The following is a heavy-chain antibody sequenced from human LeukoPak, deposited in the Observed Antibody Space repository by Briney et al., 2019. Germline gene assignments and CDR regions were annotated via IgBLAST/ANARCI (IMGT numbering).Heavy chain of an antibody. CDR3: ARGSFLTTDY. D-gene: IGHD1-14*01. CDR1: GGSISSYY. J-gene: IGHJ4*02. V-gene: IGHV4-59*01. Sequence: SETLSLTCIVSGGSISSYYWSWIRQPPGKGLEWIGYIYYSGSTNYNPSLKSRVTISVDTSKNQFSLKLSSVTAADTAVYYCARGSFLTTDYWGQGTLVTVSS. CDR2: IYYSGST.